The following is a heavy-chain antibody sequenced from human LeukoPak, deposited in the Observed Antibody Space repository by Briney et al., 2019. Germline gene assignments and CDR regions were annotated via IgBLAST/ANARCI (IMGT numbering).Heavy chain of an antibody. Sequence: ASVKVSCKASGYTFSSYAISWVRQAPGQGLEWMGGIIPIFGTANYAQKFQGRVTITADESTSTAYMELSSLRSEDTAEYYCARYPDIVVVPAAVAHYYYYGMDVWGQGTTVTVSS. CDR2: IIPIFGTA. CDR3: ARYPDIVVVPAAVAHYYYYGMDV. CDR1: GYTFSSYA. J-gene: IGHJ6*02. V-gene: IGHV1-69*13. D-gene: IGHD2-2*01.